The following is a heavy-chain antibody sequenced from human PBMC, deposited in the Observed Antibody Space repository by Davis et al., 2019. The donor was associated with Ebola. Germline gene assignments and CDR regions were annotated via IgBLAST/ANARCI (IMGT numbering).Heavy chain of an antibody. CDR1: GGSFSGYY. J-gene: IGHJ1*01. CDR3: ARGTTYYDFWSGPTGV. CDR2: INHSGST. D-gene: IGHD3-3*01. V-gene: IGHV4-34*01. Sequence: MPGGSLRLSCAVYGGSFSGYYWSWIRQPPGKGLEWIGKINHSGSTNYNPSLKSRVTISVDTSKNQFSLKLSSVTAADTAVYYCARGTTYYDFWSGPTGVWGQGTLVTVSS.